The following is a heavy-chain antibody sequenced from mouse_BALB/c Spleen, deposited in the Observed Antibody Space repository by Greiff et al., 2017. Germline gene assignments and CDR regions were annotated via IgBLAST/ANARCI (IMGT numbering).Heavy chain of an antibody. CDR1: GFTFTDYY. CDR2: IRNKANGYTT. J-gene: IGHJ4*01. V-gene: IGHV7-3*02. D-gene: IGHD1-2*01. Sequence: DVKLVESGGGLVQPGGSLRLSCATSGFTFTDYYMSWVRQPPGKALEWLGFIRNKANGYTTEYSASVKGRFTISRDNSQSILYLQMNTLRAEDSATYYCARAYDGAMDYWGQGTSVTVSS. CDR3: ARAYDGAMDY.